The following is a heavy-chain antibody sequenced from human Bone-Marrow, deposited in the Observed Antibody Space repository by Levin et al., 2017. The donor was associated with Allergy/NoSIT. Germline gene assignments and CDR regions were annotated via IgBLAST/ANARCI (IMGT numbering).Heavy chain of an antibody. D-gene: IGHD3-22*01. CDR3: AGFDSTGYFRLDF. CDR1: GFTFSNYG. Sequence: GESLKISCPASGFTFSNYGMHWVRQAPGEGPEWVATISGDSNEKHYIDSVKGRFTISRDNSQNTLYLQMNSLRTEDTAMYFCAGFDSTGYFRLDFWGQGTLVTVSS. J-gene: IGHJ4*02. CDR2: ISGDSNEK. V-gene: IGHV3-30*03.